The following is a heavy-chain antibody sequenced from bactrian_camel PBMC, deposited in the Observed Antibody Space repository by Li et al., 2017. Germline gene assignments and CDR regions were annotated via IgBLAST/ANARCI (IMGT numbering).Heavy chain of an antibody. V-gene: IGHV3S40*01. Sequence: DVQLVESGGGLVQPGGSLRLSCAASGFAFSSYGMSWVRQAPGKGLEWVSAINSGDTARYYADSVKGRFTVSRDNAKNTMYLQMNNLRTRPSITVPLVAGTGPTAWTTGAKEPRSPSP. J-gene: IGHJ7*01. CDR1: GFAFSSYG. D-gene: IGHD6*01. CDR2: INSGDTAR.